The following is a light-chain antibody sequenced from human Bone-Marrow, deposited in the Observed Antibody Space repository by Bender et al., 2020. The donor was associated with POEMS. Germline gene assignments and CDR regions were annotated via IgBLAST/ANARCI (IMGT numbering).Light chain of an antibody. J-gene: IGLJ2*01. CDR1: SGDVGTYNL. Sequence: QSALTQPASVSGSPGQSITISCTGISGDVGTYNLVSWYQQHPGKAPKLIIFDVIKRPSGISNRFSGSQSGNTASLTISGLQSDDEADYHCCSTAGGSTVIFGGGTTVTVL. V-gene: IGLV2-23*02. CDR3: CSTAGGSTVI. CDR2: DVI.